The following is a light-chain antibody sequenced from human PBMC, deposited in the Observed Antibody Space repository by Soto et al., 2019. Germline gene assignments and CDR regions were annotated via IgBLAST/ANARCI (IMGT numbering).Light chain of an antibody. Sequence: IQLSQSPANVSGAQGDRVTITCGVSQTISSWLAWYQQKPGKAPKLLIYKASNLENGVPSRFSGTGSETDFTLTIDSLQSEDFAVYYCQQYDNWPPYTFGQGTRLEIK. CDR3: QQYDNWPPYT. CDR2: KAS. CDR1: QTISSW. V-gene: IGKV1-5*03. J-gene: IGKJ5*01.